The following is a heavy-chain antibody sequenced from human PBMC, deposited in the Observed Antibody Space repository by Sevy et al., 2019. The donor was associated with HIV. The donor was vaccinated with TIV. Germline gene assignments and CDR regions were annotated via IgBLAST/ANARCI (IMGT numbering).Heavy chain of an antibody. Sequence: SETLSLTCTVSGGSISSSSYYWGWIRQPPGKGLEWIGSIYYSGSTYYNPSLKSRVTISVDTSKNQFSLKLSSVTAADTAVYYCARLEWELLSASDIWGQGTMVTVSS. CDR3: ARLEWELLSASDI. J-gene: IGHJ3*02. D-gene: IGHD1-26*01. V-gene: IGHV4-39*01. CDR1: GGSISSSSYY. CDR2: IYYSGST.